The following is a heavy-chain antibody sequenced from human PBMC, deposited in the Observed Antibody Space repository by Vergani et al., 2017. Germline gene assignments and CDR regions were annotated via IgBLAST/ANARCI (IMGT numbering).Heavy chain of an antibody. CDR1: GYTFTSYY. J-gene: IGHJ3*02. D-gene: IGHD3-22*01. CDR3: ARDQSAYYYDSSGYYADAFDI. Sequence: QVQLVQSGAEVTKPGASVKISCKASGYTFTSYYVHWVRQAPGQGLEWMGIIDPSGGSTNYAQKFQGRVTMTRDTSTSTVYMEVSSLRSEDTAVYYCARDQSAYYYDSSGYYADAFDIWGQGTMVTVSS. V-gene: IGHV1-46*01. CDR2: IDPSGGST.